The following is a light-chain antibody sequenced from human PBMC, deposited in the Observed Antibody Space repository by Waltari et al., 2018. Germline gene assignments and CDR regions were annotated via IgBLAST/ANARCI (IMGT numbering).Light chain of an antibody. CDR3: NSRDRSSDHKWV. Sequence: SSELTQVPAVSVALGQTVRITCQGDSHSSYYESWYQQKPGQAPLLVFYEKNNRPSGIPDRFSGSRSGNTASLTITGAQAEDEADYYCNSRDRSSDHKWVFGGGTKLTVL. CDR2: EKN. J-gene: IGLJ3*02. CDR1: SHSSYY. V-gene: IGLV3-19*01.